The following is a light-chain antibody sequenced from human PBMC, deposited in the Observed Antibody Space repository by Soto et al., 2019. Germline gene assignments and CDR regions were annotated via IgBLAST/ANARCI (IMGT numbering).Light chain of an antibody. J-gene: IGLJ1*01. CDR2: EVS. Sequence: QSVLTQPPSASGFPGQSVSISCTRTSSDVGGYNYVSWYQQHPGKVPKVMIYEVSKRPSGVPDRFSGSKSGNTASLTVSGLQAEDEADYYCSSYAGSNNPYVFGTGTKVTVL. CDR3: SSYAGSNNPYV. V-gene: IGLV2-8*01. CDR1: SSDVGGYNY.